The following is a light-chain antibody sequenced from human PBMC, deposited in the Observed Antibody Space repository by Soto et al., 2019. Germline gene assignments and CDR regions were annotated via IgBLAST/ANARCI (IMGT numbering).Light chain of an antibody. Sequence: EVVMTQSPGIVSSSPREKVTLSCRGSQSISNNFLAWYRQKPGQAPRLLIYGASSRATGIPDRFSGSGSGTDFTLTISRLEPDDFAVYFCQQYDTSVTFGGGTKVDIK. CDR3: QQYDTSVT. J-gene: IGKJ4*01. CDR2: GAS. CDR1: QSISNNF. V-gene: IGKV3-20*01.